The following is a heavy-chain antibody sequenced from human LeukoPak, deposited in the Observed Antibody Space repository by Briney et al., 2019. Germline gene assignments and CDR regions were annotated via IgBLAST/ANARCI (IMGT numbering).Heavy chain of an antibody. V-gene: IGHV4-39*07. CDR3: ARDPIRITMIVVPRWAFDI. J-gene: IGHJ3*02. CDR1: GDSIINDYYF. D-gene: IGHD3-22*01. Sequence: SEPLSLTCTVSGDSIINDYYFWGWFRQSPGMGLEWIGNIYYGGNTYYNPSLTSRVTLSVDTSKNQFSLKLSSVTAADTAVYYCARDPIRITMIVVPRWAFDIWGQGTMVTVSS. CDR2: IYYGGNT.